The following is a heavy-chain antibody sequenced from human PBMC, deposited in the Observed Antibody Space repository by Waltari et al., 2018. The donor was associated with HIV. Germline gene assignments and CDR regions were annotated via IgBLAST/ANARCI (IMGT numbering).Heavy chain of an antibody. V-gene: IGHV3-66*01. CDR3: ASIAYCGGDCYPRGMDV. Sequence: EVQLVESGGGLVQPGGSLRLSCAASGFTVSGNYMSWVRQAPGIGLWWVSVIYSGRRKYYADSVEGRFTISRDNSKTTLYLQINSLRAEDTAVYYCASIAYCGGDCYPRGMDVWGQGTTVTVSS. J-gene: IGHJ6*02. CDR1: GFTVSGNY. D-gene: IGHD2-21*02. CDR2: IYSGRRK.